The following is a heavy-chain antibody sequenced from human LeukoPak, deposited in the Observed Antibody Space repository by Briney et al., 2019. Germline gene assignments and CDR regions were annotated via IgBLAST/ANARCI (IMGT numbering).Heavy chain of an antibody. D-gene: IGHD2-2*01. Sequence: ASVKVSCKASGYNFGIFGISWVRQASGQGLEWMGWISADNGNTNYAQNLQGRVTMTTDTSTSTAYMELRSLRSDDTAVYYCARVGVVVPAAWFDPWGQGTLVTVSS. V-gene: IGHV1-18*01. J-gene: IGHJ5*02. CDR1: GYNFGIFG. CDR3: ARVGVVVPAAWFDP. CDR2: ISADNGNT.